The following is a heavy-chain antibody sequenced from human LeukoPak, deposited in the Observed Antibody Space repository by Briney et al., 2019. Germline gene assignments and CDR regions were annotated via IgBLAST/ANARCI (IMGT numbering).Heavy chain of an antibody. CDR2: IYYSGST. CDR1: GGSISSYY. Sequence: SETLSLTCTVSGGSISSYYWSWIRQPPGKGLEWIGYIYYSGSTNYNPSLKSRVTISVDTSKNQFSLKLSSVTAADTAVYYCARVPLNDYGDNSPFDYWGQGTLVTVSS. CDR3: ARVPLNDYGDNSPFDY. D-gene: IGHD4-17*01. V-gene: IGHV4-59*01. J-gene: IGHJ4*02.